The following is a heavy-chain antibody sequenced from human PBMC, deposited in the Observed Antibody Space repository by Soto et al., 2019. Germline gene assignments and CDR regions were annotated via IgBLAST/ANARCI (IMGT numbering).Heavy chain of an antibody. Sequence: GASVKVSCKASGYTFTSYAMHWVRQAPGQRLEWMGWINAGNGNTKYSQKFQGRVTITRDTSASTAYMELSSLRSEDTAVYYCARGKSTVTPGWFDPWGQGTLVTVSS. J-gene: IGHJ5*02. CDR1: GYTFTSYA. CDR2: INAGNGNT. D-gene: IGHD4-17*01. CDR3: ARGKSTVTPGWFDP. V-gene: IGHV1-3*01.